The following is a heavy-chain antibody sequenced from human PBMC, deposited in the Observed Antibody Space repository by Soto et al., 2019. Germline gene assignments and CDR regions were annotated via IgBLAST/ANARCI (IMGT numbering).Heavy chain of an antibody. D-gene: IGHD5-18*01. CDR3: ARDRIQFSVDV. CDR2: IYKTGST. CDR1: GGSINSGGHY. V-gene: IGHV4-31*03. Sequence: QVQLQESGPGLVKPSQTLSLTCSVSGGSINSGGHYWSWIRQHAGKGLEWIGHIYKTGSTDFNPSLKDRLTISIDTSKNQFSLSLRSVTDADTAVYYCARDRIQFSVDVWGQGTTVTVSS. J-gene: IGHJ6*02.